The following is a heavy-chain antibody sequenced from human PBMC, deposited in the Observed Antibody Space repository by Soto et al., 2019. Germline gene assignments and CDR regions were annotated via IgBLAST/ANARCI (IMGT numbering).Heavy chain of an antibody. CDR2: IKQDGSEK. Sequence: GKGLKWVANIKQDGSEKYYVDSVKGRFTISRDTAKNSLYLQMNSLRAEDTAVYYCARLSCSAGSCYFSDYYYMAVWGKGTTVIVFS. CDR3: ARLSCSAGSCYFSDYYYMAV. D-gene: IGHD2-15*01. J-gene: IGHJ6*03. V-gene: IGHV3-7*01.